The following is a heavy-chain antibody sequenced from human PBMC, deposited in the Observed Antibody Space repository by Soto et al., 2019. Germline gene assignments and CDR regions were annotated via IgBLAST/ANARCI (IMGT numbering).Heavy chain of an antibody. D-gene: IGHD1-26*01. V-gene: IGHV4-59*11. CDR1: GVSISSHY. CDR3: ATQGARPHNWFDP. Sequence: TLSLTCSVSGVSISSHYWSWIRQPPGKGLEWIGYIYYSGSTSYNPSLKSRVTISLDAPKNQFSLKLSSVTAADTAVYYCATQGARPHNWFDPWGQGTLVTVSS. J-gene: IGHJ5*02. CDR2: IYYSGST.